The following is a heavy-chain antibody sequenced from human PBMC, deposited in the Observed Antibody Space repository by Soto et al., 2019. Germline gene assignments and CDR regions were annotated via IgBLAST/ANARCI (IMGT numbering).Heavy chain of an antibody. D-gene: IGHD3-16*01. J-gene: IGHJ4*02. CDR1: GDTVNIYY. CDR3: ATGGGIEFDS. V-gene: IGHV1-46*02. CDR2: INPRGGST. Sequence: QVQLVQSGAEVKKPGASVKVACKASGDTVNIYYIHWVRQAPGHGLEWMGIINPRGGSTSYAQKFQGRVTMTRGTSTSPVYMELSSLRSDDRAVYYCATGGGIEFDSWGQGTLVTVSS.